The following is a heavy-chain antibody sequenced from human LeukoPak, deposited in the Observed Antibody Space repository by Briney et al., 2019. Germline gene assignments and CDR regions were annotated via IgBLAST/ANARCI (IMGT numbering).Heavy chain of an antibody. CDR2: ITDTGITK. CDR3: ARDGQRNYYYGMDV. V-gene: IGHV3-11*01. J-gene: IGHJ6*02. CDR1: GFSFSDYY. Sequence: GGSLRLSCAASGFSFSDYYMIWIRQAPGKGLEWLSYITDTGITKFYADSVKGRFTISRDNVKNSLLLQMNSLRADDTAVYYCARDGQRNYYYGMDVWGQGTTVTVSS.